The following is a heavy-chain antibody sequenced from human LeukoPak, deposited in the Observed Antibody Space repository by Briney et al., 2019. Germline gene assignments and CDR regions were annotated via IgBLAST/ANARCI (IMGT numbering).Heavy chain of an antibody. Sequence: GASVKVSCKASGYTFTSYGISWVRQAPGQGLEWMGWISAYNGNTNYAQKLQGRVTMTRDISTSTVYMELSSLRSEDTAVYYCARDRDVYLPDYWGQGTLVTVSS. V-gene: IGHV1-18*01. D-gene: IGHD5-24*01. J-gene: IGHJ4*02. CDR2: ISAYNGNT. CDR3: ARDRDVYLPDY. CDR1: GYTFTSYG.